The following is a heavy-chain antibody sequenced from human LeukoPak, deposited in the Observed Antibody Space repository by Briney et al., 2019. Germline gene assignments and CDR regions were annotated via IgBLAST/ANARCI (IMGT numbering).Heavy chain of an antibody. CDR3: TTWTSH. CDR1: GFTFTNAW. Sequence: GGSLRLSCAASGFTFTNAWMSCVRQAPGKGLEWVGRIKSRPDGGTTDYAAPVKDRFTISRDDSKNTLYLQMNSLRTEDTAVYYCTTWTSHWGQGTLVTVSS. CDR2: IKSRPDGGTT. D-gene: IGHD3/OR15-3a*01. J-gene: IGHJ4*02. V-gene: IGHV3-15*01.